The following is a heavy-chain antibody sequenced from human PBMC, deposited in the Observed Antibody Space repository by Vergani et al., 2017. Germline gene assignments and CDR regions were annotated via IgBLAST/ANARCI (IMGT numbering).Heavy chain of an antibody. Sequence: QVQLQESGPGLVKPSGTLSLTCAVSGGSISSSSYYWGWIRQPPGKGLEWIGEINHSGSTNYNPSLKRRVTISVDTSKNQFSLKLSSVTAADTAVYYCARGVAVADYYFDYWGQGTLVTVSS. J-gene: IGHJ4*02. D-gene: IGHD6-19*01. CDR1: GGSISSSSYY. CDR2: INHSGST. V-gene: IGHV4-39*07. CDR3: ARGVAVADYYFDY.